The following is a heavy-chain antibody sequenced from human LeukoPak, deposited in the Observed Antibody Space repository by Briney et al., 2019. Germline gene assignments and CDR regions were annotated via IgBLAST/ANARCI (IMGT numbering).Heavy chain of an antibody. Sequence: SETLSLTCTVSGGSISGSSYYWGWIRQPPGKGLEWTGSIYYSGSTHYNPSLKSRVTISVDTSKNQFSLKLSSVTAADTAVYYCARHEWYYGSGSYYADYWGQGTLVTVSS. CDR1: GGSISGSSYY. CDR2: IYYSGST. V-gene: IGHV4-39*01. CDR3: ARHEWYYGSGSYYADY. J-gene: IGHJ4*02. D-gene: IGHD3-10*01.